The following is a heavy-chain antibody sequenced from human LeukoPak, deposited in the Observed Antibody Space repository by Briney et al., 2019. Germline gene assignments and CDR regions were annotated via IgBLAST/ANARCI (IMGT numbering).Heavy chain of an antibody. CDR3: ARVGTGLRYFDRSFDY. Sequence: GASVRVSCKASGYSFTDYGVSWVRQAPGQGLEWMGWISGYNGNTNYAQKLQDRVTMTTDASTSTAYMEPGSLTSDDTAVYYCARVGTGLRYFDRSFDYWGQGTQVTVSS. D-gene: IGHD3-9*01. CDR1: GYSFTDYG. CDR2: ISGYNGNT. V-gene: IGHV1-18*01. J-gene: IGHJ4*02.